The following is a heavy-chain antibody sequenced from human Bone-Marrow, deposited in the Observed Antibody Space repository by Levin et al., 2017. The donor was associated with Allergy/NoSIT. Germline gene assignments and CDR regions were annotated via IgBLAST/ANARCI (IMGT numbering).Heavy chain of an antibody. CDR3: ARDGVGVGRIAVAGNLDY. CDR1: GGTFSSYA. CDR2: IIPIFGTA. V-gene: IGHV1-69*06. J-gene: IGHJ4*02. D-gene: IGHD6-19*01. Sequence: KISCKASGGTFSSYAISWVRQAPGQGLEWMGGIIPIFGTANYAQKFQGRVTITADKSTSTAYMELSSLRSEDTAVYYCARDGVGVGRIAVAGNLDYWGQGTLVTVSS.